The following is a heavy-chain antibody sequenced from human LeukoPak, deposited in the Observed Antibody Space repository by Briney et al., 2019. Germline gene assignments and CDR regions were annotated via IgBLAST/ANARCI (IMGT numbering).Heavy chain of an antibody. Sequence: PSETLSLTCTVSGGSISSGGYYWSWIRQPPGKGLEWIGYIYHSGSTYYNPSLKSRVTISVDRSKNQFSLQLSSVTAADTAVYYCARGRDIDYGGNSLIVSSSDYYYMDVWGKGTTVTVSS. V-gene: IGHV4-30-2*01. CDR1: GGSISSGGYY. CDR2: IYHSGST. D-gene: IGHD4-23*01. J-gene: IGHJ6*03. CDR3: ARGRDIDYGGNSLIVSSSDYYYMDV.